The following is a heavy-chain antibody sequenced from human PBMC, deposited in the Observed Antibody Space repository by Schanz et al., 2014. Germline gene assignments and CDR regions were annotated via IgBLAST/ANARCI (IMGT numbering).Heavy chain of an antibody. Sequence: VQLVESGGGVVQPGRSLRLSCAASGFTFSSYAMSWVRQAPGKGLEWVSDISSGSSYANYADSVKGRFTISRDNAKNSLYLQMNSLRVEDTAVYYCASPSGYSDYGTYFDFWGQGTLVTVSS. V-gene: IGHV3-21*05. J-gene: IGHJ4*02. D-gene: IGHD5-12*01. CDR2: ISSGSSYA. CDR1: GFTFSSYA. CDR3: ASPSGYSDYGTYFDF.